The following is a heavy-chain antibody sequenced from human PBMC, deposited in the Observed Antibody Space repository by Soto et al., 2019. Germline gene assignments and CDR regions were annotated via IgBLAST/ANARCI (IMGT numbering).Heavy chain of an antibody. CDR1: GGSSSSYY. CDR2: MGYSGYT. V-gene: IGHV4-59*08. D-gene: IGHD3-10*01. J-gene: IGHJ6*02. CDR3: ARKGFGSLHGLVDV. Sequence: QVQLQESGPGLVKPSETLSLTCTVSGGSSSSYYCSWFRQPPGKGLEWIGYMGYSGYTSYNPCLRSRLTMSFESSNYQLSLKWTSGSAQDTALYYCARKGFGSLHGLVDVWGQETTVIVS.